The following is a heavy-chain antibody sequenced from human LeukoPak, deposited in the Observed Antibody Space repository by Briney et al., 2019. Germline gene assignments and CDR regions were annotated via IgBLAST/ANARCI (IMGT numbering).Heavy chain of an antibody. D-gene: IGHD5-24*01. J-gene: IGHJ5*02. V-gene: IGHV3-66*01. CDR3: ARDDGDWFDP. CDR2: IYSGGST. CDR1: GFTFSTYW. Sequence: GGSLRLSCAGSGFTFSTYWMSWVRQAPGKGLEWVSVIYSGGSTYYADSVKGRFTISRDNSKNTLYLQMNSLRAEDTAVYYCARDDGDWFDPWGQGTLVTVSS.